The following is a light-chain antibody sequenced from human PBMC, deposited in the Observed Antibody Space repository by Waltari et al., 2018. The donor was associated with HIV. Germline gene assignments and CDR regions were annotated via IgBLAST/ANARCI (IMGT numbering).Light chain of an antibody. V-gene: IGLV1-44*01. CDR3: AAWDDSLNGLWV. CDR1: SSNIGRNT. CDR2: TDN. J-gene: IGLJ3*02. Sequence: QSVLTRPPSVSGTPGQRVTISCSGASSNIGRNTVNWFQLLPGTAPKLLIYTDNQRPSGVPDRFSGSKSGTSASLAISGLQSEDEADYFCAAWDDSLNGLWVFGGGTKLTVL.